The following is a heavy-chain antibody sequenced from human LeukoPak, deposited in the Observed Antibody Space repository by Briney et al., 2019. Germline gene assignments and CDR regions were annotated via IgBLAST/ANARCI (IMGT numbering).Heavy chain of an antibody. CDR3: ARDRYCSTTSCYLNYFDY. CDR1: GFTFSDYY. Sequence: GGSLRLSCAASGFTFSDYYMNWIRQAPGKGLEWVSYISSSGSTIYYADSVKGRFTISRDNAKNSLYLQMDSLRAEDTAVYYCARDRYCSTTSCYLNYFDYWGQGTLVTVSS. J-gene: IGHJ4*02. CDR2: ISSSGSTI. D-gene: IGHD2-2*01. V-gene: IGHV3-11*01.